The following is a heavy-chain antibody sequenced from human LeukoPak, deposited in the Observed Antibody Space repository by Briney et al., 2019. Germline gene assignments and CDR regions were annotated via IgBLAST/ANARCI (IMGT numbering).Heavy chain of an antibody. CDR2: IIPIFGTA. Sequence: WASVKVSCKASGGTFSSYAISWVRQAPGQGLEWMGGIIPIFGTANYAQKFQGRVTITADESTSTAYMELSSLRSEDTAVYYCANGDNGPYYGMDVWGQGTTVTVSS. D-gene: IGHD4-17*01. CDR1: GGTFSSYA. V-gene: IGHV1-69*13. J-gene: IGHJ6*02. CDR3: ANGDNGPYYGMDV.